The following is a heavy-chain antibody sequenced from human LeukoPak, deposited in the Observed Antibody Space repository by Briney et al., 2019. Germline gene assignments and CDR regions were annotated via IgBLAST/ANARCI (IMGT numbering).Heavy chain of an antibody. CDR1: GYTFISYG. J-gene: IGHJ6*03. Sequence: ASVKVSCKASGYTFISYGISWVRQAPGQGLEWMGWISPYNGNTNYAQMLQGRVTMTTDTSTSTAYMELRSLRSGDTAVYYCARDRVGQQLVGRKYYYYYMDVWGKGTTVTISS. CDR3: ARDRVGQQLVGRKYYYYYMDV. D-gene: IGHD6-13*01. V-gene: IGHV1-18*01. CDR2: ISPYNGNT.